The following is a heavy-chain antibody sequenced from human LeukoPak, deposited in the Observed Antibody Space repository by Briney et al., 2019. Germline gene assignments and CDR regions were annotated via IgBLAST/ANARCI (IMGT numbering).Heavy chain of an antibody. CDR2: IIPIFGTA. Sequence: SVKVSCKASGGTFSNYAISWVRQAPGQGLEWMGGIIPIFGTANYAQKFQGRVTITADRSTSTAYMELSSQRSEDTAVYYCARSGSKIIAAADNNWFDPWGQGTLVTVSS. D-gene: IGHD6-13*01. V-gene: IGHV1-69*06. CDR1: GGTFSNYA. J-gene: IGHJ5*02. CDR3: ARSGSKIIAAADNNWFDP.